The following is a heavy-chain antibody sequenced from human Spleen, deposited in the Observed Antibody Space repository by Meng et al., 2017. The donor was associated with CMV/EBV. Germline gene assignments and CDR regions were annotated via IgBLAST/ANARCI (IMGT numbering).Heavy chain of an antibody. CDR3: ARRWDC. CDR2: ISPSGGTI. J-gene: IGHJ4*02. CDR1: GFSFRSYS. V-gene: IGHV3-48*01. Sequence: GESLKISCVASGFSFRSYSMNWVRQAPGKGLEFVSYISPSGGTIYYADSVKGRFTISRDNSKNTLYLQMGSLRAEDMAVYYCARRWDCWGQGTLVTVSS.